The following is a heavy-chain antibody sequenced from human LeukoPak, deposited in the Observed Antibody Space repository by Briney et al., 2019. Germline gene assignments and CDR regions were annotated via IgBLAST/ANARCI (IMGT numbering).Heavy chain of an antibody. CDR3: ARVPGRYCSSTSCINWFDP. D-gene: IGHD2-2*01. J-gene: IGHJ5*02. CDR1: GGSFSGYY. CDR2: INHSGST. Sequence: PSETLSLTCAVYGGSFSGYYWSWIRQPPGKGLEWIGEINHSGSTNYNPSLKSRVTISVDTSKNQFSLKLSSVTAADTAVYYCARVPGRYCSSTSCINWFDPWGQGTLVTVSS. V-gene: IGHV4-34*01.